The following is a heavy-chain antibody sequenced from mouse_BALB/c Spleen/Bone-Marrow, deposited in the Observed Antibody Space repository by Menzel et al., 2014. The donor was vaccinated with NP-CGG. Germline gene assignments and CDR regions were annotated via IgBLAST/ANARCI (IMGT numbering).Heavy chain of an antibody. CDR2: INPSNGRI. CDR3: ARKYYGSSYVWYFDV. V-gene: IGHV1S81*02. D-gene: IGHD1-1*01. Sequence: VKRMESGAELVKPGASVKLSCKASGYTFTSYWMQWVKQRPGQGLEWIGEINPSNGRINYNEKFKSKATLTVDKSSSTAYMQLSSLTCEVSAVYYCARKYYGSSYVWYFDVWGAGTTVTVSS. J-gene: IGHJ1*01. CDR1: GYTFTSYW.